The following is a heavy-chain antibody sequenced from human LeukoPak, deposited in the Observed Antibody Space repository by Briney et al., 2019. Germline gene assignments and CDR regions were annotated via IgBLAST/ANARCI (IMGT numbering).Heavy chain of an antibody. CDR3: AREFFASGSYQVGVFDY. D-gene: IGHD3-10*01. CDR1: GFSLSAYW. J-gene: IGHJ4*02. Sequence: GGSLRLSCAASGFSLSAYWMTWVRQAPGKGLEWVANINRDGSQKNHVDSVKGRFTISRDNAENSLFLQMNSLTAEDTAVYYCAREFFASGSYQVGVFDYWGQEILVTVSS. V-gene: IGHV3-7*01. CDR2: INRDGSQK.